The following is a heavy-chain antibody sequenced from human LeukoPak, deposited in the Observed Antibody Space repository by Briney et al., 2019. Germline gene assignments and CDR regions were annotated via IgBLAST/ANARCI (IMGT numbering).Heavy chain of an antibody. D-gene: IGHD2-2*01. CDR3: ARAREWDIVVVPAAMDV. Sequence: ASVKVSCKASGYTFTSYAMNWVRQAPGQGLEWMGWINPNSGGTNYAQKFQGRVTMTRDTSISTAYMELSRLRSDDTAVYYCARAREWDIVVVPAAMDVWGKGTTVTVSS. J-gene: IGHJ6*04. V-gene: IGHV1-2*02. CDR2: INPNSGGT. CDR1: GYTFTSYA.